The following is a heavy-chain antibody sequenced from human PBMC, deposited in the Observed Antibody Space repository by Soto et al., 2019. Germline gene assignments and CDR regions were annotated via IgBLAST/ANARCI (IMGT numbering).Heavy chain of an antibody. D-gene: IGHD3-10*01. CDR3: AKGGITLVRGSFDY. CDR1: GFSLSNYA. V-gene: IGHV3-23*01. Sequence: VGSLRLSCAVSGFSLSNYAMSWVRQVPGKGLEWVSAISGSGSNTYYIDSVKGRFTISRDKSKTTLFLQMNNLRAEDTAVYYCAKGGITLVRGSFDYWGQGALVTVSS. CDR2: ISGSGSNT. J-gene: IGHJ4*02.